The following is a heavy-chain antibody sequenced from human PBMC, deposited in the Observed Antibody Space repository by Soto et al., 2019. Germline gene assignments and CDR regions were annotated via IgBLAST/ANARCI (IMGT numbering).Heavy chain of an antibody. V-gene: IGHV3-23*01. CDR3: AKFGDYYFSLFDY. CDR1: RSTFSSYA. Sequence: EVQLLESGGGLVQPGGSLRLSCAASRSTFSSYAMSWVRQAPGKGLEWVSGISSGGSSTYYADSAKGRFTISRDDSKNTLFLQMNSLRAEDSALYYCAKFGDYYFSLFDYWGQGTLVTVSS. D-gene: IGHD3-22*01. CDR2: ISSGGSST. J-gene: IGHJ4*02.